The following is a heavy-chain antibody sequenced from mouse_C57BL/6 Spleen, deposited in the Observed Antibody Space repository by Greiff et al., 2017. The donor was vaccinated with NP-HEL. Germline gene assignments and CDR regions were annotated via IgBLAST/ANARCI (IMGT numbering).Heavy chain of an antibody. D-gene: IGHD1-2*01. Sequence: EVKLQESGPELVKPGASVKISCKASGYSFTGYYMNWVKQSPEKSLEWIGEINPSTGGTTYNQKFKAKATLTVDKSSSTAYMQLKSLTSEDSAVYYCARWGHYDGFYAMDYWGQGTSVTVSS. CDR3: ARWGHYDGFYAMDY. CDR2: INPSTGGT. V-gene: IGHV1-42*01. CDR1: GYSFTGYY. J-gene: IGHJ4*01.